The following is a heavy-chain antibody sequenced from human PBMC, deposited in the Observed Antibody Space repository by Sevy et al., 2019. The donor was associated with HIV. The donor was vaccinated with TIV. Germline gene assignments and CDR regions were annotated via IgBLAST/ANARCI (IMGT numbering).Heavy chain of an antibody. J-gene: IGHJ4*02. CDR2: IKSKTDGGTG. D-gene: IGHD5-18*01. V-gene: IGHV3-15*01. CDR1: GFTFTNTW. Sequence: GGSLRLSCAASGFTFTNTWMSWVRQAPGKGLEWVGRIKSKTDGGTGDYAAPVKGRFRISRNDSKNTLYLQMNSLKTGDTAVYYCTTGDPYNRYGYMRPYFFDYWGQGTLVTVSS. CDR3: TTGDPYNRYGYMRPYFFDY.